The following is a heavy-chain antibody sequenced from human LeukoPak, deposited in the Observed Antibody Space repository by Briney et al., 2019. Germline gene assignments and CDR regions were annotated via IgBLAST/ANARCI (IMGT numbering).Heavy chain of an antibody. Sequence: GGSLRLSCAASGFTFSSYSMNWVRQAPGKGLEWVSSISSSSSYIYYADSVKGRFTISRDNSKNTLYLQMNSLRAEDTAVYYCAKAPRIAVAGNFDYWGQGTLVTVSS. CDR2: ISSSSSYI. D-gene: IGHD6-19*01. CDR1: GFTFSSYS. V-gene: IGHV3-21*04. CDR3: AKAPRIAVAGNFDY. J-gene: IGHJ4*02.